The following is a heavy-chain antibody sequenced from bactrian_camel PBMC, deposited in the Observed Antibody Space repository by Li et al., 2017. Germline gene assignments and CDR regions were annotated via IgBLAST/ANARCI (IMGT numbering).Heavy chain of an antibody. CDR3: SMTYALGGRGWISCSGRTY. V-gene: IGHV3-2*01. J-gene: IGHJ4*01. CDR2: IWSVSSIK. CDR1: GFTFSTYH. D-gene: IGHD2*01. Sequence: HVQLVESGGGLVQPGGSLTVSCTISGFTFSTYHMTWVRQPPGGGLEWVSTIWSVSSIKLYTDSVKGRFTISGDHAKNTVFLQMNSLKPEDTARYFCSMTYALGGRGWISCSGRTYWGQGTQVTVS.